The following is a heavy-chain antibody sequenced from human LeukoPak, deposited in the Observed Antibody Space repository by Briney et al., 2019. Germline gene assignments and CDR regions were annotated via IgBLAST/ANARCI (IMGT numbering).Heavy chain of an antibody. D-gene: IGHD5-24*01. CDR1: GGTFSSYA. CDR2: IIPIFGTA. Sequence: ASVKVSCKASGGTFSSYAISWVRQAPGQGLEWMGGIIPIFGTANYAQKFQGRVTITADKSTSTAYMELSSLRSEDTAVYYCARAVRDGYIDYYYYMDVWGKGTTVTVSS. CDR3: ARAVRDGYIDYYYYMDV. V-gene: IGHV1-69*06. J-gene: IGHJ6*03.